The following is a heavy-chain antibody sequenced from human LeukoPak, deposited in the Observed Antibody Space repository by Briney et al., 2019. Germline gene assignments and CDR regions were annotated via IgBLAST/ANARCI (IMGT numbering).Heavy chain of an antibody. CDR2: ISAYNGNT. CDR1: GYTFTSYG. J-gene: IGHJ6*03. D-gene: IGHD5-12*01. Sequence: ASVKVSCKASGYTFTSYGISWVRQAPGQGLEWMGWISAYNGNTNYAQKLQGRVTMTTDTSTSTAYMELRSLRSDDTAVYYCARAEVATYYYYYMDVWGKGTTVTVSS. CDR3: ARAEVATYYYYYMDV. V-gene: IGHV1-18*01.